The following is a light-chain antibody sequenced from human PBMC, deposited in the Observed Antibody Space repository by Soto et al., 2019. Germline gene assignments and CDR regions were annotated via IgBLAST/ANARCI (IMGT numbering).Light chain of an antibody. Sequence: QAVVTQSPSVSGAPGQRVTISCSGSSSNIGAGHDVYWYQQLPGTAPKLLIYGNSNRPSGVPDRFSGSKSGTSASLAITGLQAEDEADYYCQSYDSSLSGVVFGGGTQLTVL. CDR1: SSNIGAGHD. CDR2: GNS. V-gene: IGLV1-40*01. CDR3: QSYDSSLSGVV. J-gene: IGLJ2*01.